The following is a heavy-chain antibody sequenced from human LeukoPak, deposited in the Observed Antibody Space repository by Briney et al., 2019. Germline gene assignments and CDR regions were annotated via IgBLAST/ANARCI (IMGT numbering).Heavy chain of an antibody. V-gene: IGHV4-4*07. CDR1: GGSISGYY. D-gene: IGHD3-3*01. Sequence: SETLSLTCTVSGGSISGYYWSWIRQPAGKGLEWIGRIFSSGNTNYNPSLKSRVTISRDTSKNQFSLKLTSVTTADTAVYYCARGLHTRLDYWGQGTLVTVSS. CDR3: ARGLHTRLDY. J-gene: IGHJ4*02. CDR2: IFSSGNT.